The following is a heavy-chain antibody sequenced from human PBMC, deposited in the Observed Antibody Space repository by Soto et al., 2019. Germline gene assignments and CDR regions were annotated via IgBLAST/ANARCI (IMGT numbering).Heavy chain of an antibody. Sequence: EVQLLESGGDLVQPGGSLRLSCAASGFTFNNYAMTWVRQAPGKGLEWVSVISSSSAYIYYADSVKGRFSISRDNAKNSLYLQMNSLRAEDTAVYYCATDQLSLLNYDYWGQGTLVTVSS. J-gene: IGHJ4*02. CDR2: ISSSSAYI. D-gene: IGHD1-1*01. CDR1: GFTFNNYA. V-gene: IGHV3-21*01. CDR3: ATDQLSLLNYDY.